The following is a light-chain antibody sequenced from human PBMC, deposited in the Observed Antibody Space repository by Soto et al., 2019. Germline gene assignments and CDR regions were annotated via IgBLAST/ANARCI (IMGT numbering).Light chain of an antibody. Sequence: DIQMTQSPSTLSGSVGDRVTITCRASQTISSWLAWYQQKPGKAPKLLIYKASTLKSGVPSRFSGSGSGTEFTLTISSLQAEDFATYYCQQVNSYPLTFGGGTKVDIK. CDR3: QQVNSYPLT. CDR1: QTISSW. J-gene: IGKJ4*01. V-gene: IGKV1-5*03. CDR2: KAS.